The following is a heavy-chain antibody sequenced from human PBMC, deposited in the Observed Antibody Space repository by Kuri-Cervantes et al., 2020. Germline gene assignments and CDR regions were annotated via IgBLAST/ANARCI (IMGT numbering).Heavy chain of an antibody. CDR2: IWYDGSNK. CDR3: AGLGYCSGSSCEGYFDY. D-gene: IGHD2-15*01. Sequence: GGSLRLSCAASGFTFSDYYMTWIRQAPGKGLEWVAVIWYDGSNKYYADSVKGRFTISRDNSKNTLYLQMNSLRAEETAVYYCAGLGYCSGSSCEGYFDYWGQGTLVTVSS. J-gene: IGHJ4*02. V-gene: IGHV3-33*08. CDR1: GFTFSDYY.